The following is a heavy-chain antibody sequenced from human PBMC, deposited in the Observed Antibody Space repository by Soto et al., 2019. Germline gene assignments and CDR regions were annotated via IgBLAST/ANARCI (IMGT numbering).Heavy chain of an antibody. CDR1: GGSISSSSYY. J-gene: IGHJ4*02. CDR2: IYYSGST. CDR3: ARHKNDFGVIDY. V-gene: IGHV4-39*01. D-gene: IGHD4-17*01. Sequence: SGTLSLTCTVSGGSISSSSYYWGWIRQPPGKGLEWIGSIYYSGSTYYNPSLKSRVTISVDTSKNQFSLKLSSVTAADTAVYYCARHKNDFGVIDYWGQGTLVTVSS.